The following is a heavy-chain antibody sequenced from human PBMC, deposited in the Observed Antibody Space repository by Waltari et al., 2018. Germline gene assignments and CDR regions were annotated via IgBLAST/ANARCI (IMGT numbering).Heavy chain of an antibody. CDR2: VSHNGKT. D-gene: IGHD5-18*01. J-gene: IGHJ6*03. CDR3: ARATCSHGGCSMYYFYYYMDV. Sequence: QVQLQESGPGLVKSSETLSLTCDVSGDSISSGFYWVWIRRPPGKGPEWIGSVSHNGKTFYNPSLESRVTMSVDTSKRHFSLSLSSVTAADTAVYYCARATCSHGGCSMYYFYYYMDVWGKGTTVTVSS. V-gene: IGHV4-38-2*01. CDR1: GDSISSGFY.